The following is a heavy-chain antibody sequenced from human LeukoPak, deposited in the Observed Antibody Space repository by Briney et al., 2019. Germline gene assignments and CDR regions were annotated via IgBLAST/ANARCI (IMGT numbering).Heavy chain of an antibody. J-gene: IGHJ6*03. D-gene: IGHD3-22*01. CDR3: AREWRVIKNGDTYSYYYYMDV. CDR1: GYTFTSYG. CDR2: ISAYNGNT. V-gene: IGHV1-18*01. Sequence: ASVKVSCKASGYTFTSYGISWVRQAPGQGLEWMGWISAYNGNTNYAQKLQGRVTMTTDTSTSTAYMELRSLRSDDTAVYYCAREWRVIKNGDTYSYYYYMDVWGKGTTVTISS.